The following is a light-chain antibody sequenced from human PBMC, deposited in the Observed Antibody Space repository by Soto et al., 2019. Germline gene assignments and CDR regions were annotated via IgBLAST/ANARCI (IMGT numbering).Light chain of an antibody. CDR3: CSYAGSNTLV. V-gene: IGLV2-8*01. CDR1: SRDIGGYDF. Sequence: QSALTQPPSASGSPGQSVTISCTGTSRDIGGYDFVSWYQQHPGKAPKLLIYDVIKRPSGVPDRFSGSKSGNTASLTVSGLQTDDEADYYCCSYAGSNTLVFGGGTKLTVL. CDR2: DVI. J-gene: IGLJ2*01.